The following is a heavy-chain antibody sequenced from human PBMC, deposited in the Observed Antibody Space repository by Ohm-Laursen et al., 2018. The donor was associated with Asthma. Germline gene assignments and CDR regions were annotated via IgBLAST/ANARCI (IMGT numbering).Heavy chain of an antibody. CDR1: GFTFSNAW. CDR3: ATEVLWFGENYGTDV. D-gene: IGHD3-10*01. V-gene: IGHV3-15*01. J-gene: IGHJ6*02. Sequence: SLRLSCAASGFTFSNAWMNWVRQAPGKGLEWVGRIRSKAAGGTTDDAAPVKGRFSISRDDSKNTLYLQMSSLKTEDTAVYYCATEVLWFGENYGTDVWDQGTTVTVSS. CDR2: IRSKAAGGTT.